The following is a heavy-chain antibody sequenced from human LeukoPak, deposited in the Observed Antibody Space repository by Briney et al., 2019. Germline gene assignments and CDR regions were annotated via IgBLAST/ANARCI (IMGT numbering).Heavy chain of an antibody. CDR3: VKGARLQLVYDY. Sequence: GGSLRLSCAASGFTGSNNYVSWVRQAPGMGLEWVSAIHSSGATCYADSVKGRFTISRDNSKNTLYLQMSSLRAEDTAVYYCVKGARLQLVYDYWGQGTLVTVSS. CDR1: GFTGSNNY. V-gene: IGHV3-66*03. J-gene: IGHJ4*02. CDR2: IHSSGAT. D-gene: IGHD6-6*01.